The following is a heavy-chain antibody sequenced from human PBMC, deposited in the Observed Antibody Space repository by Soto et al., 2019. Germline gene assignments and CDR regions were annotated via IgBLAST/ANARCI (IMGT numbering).Heavy chain of an antibody. J-gene: IGHJ6*02. D-gene: IGHD3-9*01. CDR3: ARVGVLRYFDPKAYGMDV. CDR1: GYTFTSYG. Sequence: WASVKVSCKASGYTFTSYGISWVRQAPGQGLEWMGWISAYNGNTNYAQKLQGRVTMTTDTSTSTAYMELRSLRSDDTAVYYCARVGVLRYFDPKAYGMDVWGQGTTVTVSS. CDR2: ISAYNGNT. V-gene: IGHV1-18*01.